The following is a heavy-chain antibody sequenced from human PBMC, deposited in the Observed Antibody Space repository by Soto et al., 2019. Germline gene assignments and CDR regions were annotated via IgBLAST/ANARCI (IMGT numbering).Heavy chain of an antibody. D-gene: IGHD2-2*01. J-gene: IGHJ6*02. CDR2: IIPIFGTA. CDR3: ARPSVVPADLFYYYYGMDV. Sequence: QVQLVQSGAEVQKPGSSVKVSCKASGGTFSSYAISWVRQAPGQGLEWMGGIIPIFGTANYAQKFQGRVTITADESTSTAYMELSSLRSEDTAVYYCARPSVVPADLFYYYYGMDVWGQGTTVTVSS. CDR1: GGTFSSYA. V-gene: IGHV1-69*01.